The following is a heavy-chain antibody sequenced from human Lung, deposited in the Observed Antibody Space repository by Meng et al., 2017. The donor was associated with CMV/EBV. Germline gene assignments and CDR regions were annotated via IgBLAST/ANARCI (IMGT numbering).Heavy chain of an antibody. CDR3: ARGIRRRDELWNWRRSRNNVFYIDS. CDR2: ISVTGSQI. D-gene: IGHD1/OR15-1a*01. CDR1: GFTFSIYE. Sequence: GGSXRLXCAASGFTFSIYEMNWVRQAPGKGLEWVSFISVTGSQIYYADSVKGRFTISRDNAQNSLYLQMNSLRGDDTAVYYCARGIRRRDELWNWRRSRNNVFYIDSWXQGRLVT. V-gene: IGHV3-48*03. J-gene: IGHJ4*02.